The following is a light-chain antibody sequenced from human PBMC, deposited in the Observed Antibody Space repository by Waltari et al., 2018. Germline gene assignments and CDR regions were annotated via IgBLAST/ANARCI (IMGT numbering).Light chain of an antibody. CDR2: WES. Sequence: DIVMTQSPDSLAMSLGERATINCKSSQSVLYSANNKNYLAWYQQKHGQPPNLLISWESTRESGVPYRFSGSGSGTDFTLTISSRQAEDVAVYYCQQYYTTPYTFGQGTKLEIK. CDR3: QQYYTTPYT. J-gene: IGKJ2*01. V-gene: IGKV4-1*01. CDR1: QSVLYSANNKNY.